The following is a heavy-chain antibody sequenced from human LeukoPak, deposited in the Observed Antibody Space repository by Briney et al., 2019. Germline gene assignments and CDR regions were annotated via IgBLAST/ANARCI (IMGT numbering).Heavy chain of an antibody. D-gene: IGHD3-10*01. CDR1: GYTFTCYY. V-gene: IGHV1-2*02. CDR3: ARVRSEWFGEEGAFDI. Sequence: GASVKVSCKASGYTFTCYYMHWVRPAPGQGLEWMGWINPNSGGTNYAQKFQGRVTMTRDTSISTAYMELSRLRSDDTAVYYCARVRSEWFGEEGAFDIWGQGTMVTVSS. J-gene: IGHJ3*02. CDR2: INPNSGGT.